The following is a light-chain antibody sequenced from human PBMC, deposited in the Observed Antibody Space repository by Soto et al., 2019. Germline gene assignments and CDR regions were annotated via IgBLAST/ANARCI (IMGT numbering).Light chain of an antibody. CDR1: SSNIGAGYD. CDR2: GNS. V-gene: IGLV1-40*01. J-gene: IGLJ2*01. CDR3: QSYESNPSVV. Sequence: QSVLTQPPSVSGAPGQRVTISCTGSSSNIGAGYDVHWYQQLPGTAPKLLIYGNSNRPSGVPDRFSGSKSGTSASLAITGLQAEEEADYYCQSYESNPSVVFGGGTKLTAL.